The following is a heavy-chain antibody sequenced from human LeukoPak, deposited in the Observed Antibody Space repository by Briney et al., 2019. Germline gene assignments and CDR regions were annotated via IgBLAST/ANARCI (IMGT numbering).Heavy chain of an antibody. J-gene: IGHJ5*02. Sequence: PSETLSLTCAVYGGSFSGYYWSWIRQPPGKGLEWIGEINHSGSTNYNPSLKSRVTISVDTSKNQFSLKLSSVTAADTAVYYCARGSMTTVTTALFDPWGQGTLVTVSS. CDR1: GGSFSGYY. CDR2: INHSGST. V-gene: IGHV4-34*01. CDR3: ARGSMTTVTTALFDP. D-gene: IGHD4-11*01.